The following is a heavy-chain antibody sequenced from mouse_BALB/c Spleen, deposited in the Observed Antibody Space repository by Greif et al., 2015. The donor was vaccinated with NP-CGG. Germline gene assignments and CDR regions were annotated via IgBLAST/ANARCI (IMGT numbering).Heavy chain of an antibody. J-gene: IGHJ4*01. CDR2: IDPANGNT. D-gene: IGHD2-14*01. Sequence: EVKLVESGAELVKPGASVKLSCTASGFNIKDTYMHWVKQRPEQGLEWIGRIDPANGNTKYDPKFQGKATITADTSSNXAYLQLSSLTSEDTAVYYCARRYDDAMDYWGQGTSVTVSS. CDR3: ARRYDDAMDY. V-gene: IGHV14-3*02. CDR1: GFNIKDTY.